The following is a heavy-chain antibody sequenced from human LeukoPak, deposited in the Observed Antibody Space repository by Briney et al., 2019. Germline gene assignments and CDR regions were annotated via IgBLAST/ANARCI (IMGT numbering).Heavy chain of an antibody. J-gene: IGHJ1*01. CDR1: GGSLSNYY. CDR2: IYNSGQT. V-gene: IGHV4-59*01. D-gene: IGHD4-17*01. Sequence: ETLSLSCTVSGGSLSNYYWSWMRQPPGKGLEWIGYIYNSGQTNYTPSLKSRVTISEDTSKNQLSLKLSSVTAADTAVYYCARAAVTTSRYFQHWGQGTLVTVSS. CDR3: ARAAVTTSRYFQH.